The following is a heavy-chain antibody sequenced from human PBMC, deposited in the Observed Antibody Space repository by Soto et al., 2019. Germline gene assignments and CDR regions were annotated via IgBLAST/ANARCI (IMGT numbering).Heavy chain of an antibody. CDR2: ISSSSSTI. D-gene: IGHD3-3*01. Sequence: GGSLRLSCAASGFTFSSYSMNWVRQAPGKGLEWVSYISSSSSTIYYADSVKGRFTISRDNAKNSLYLQMNSLGAEDTAVYYCARDPRDFWSGYKAFDIWGQGTMVTVSS. J-gene: IGHJ3*02. CDR3: ARDPRDFWSGYKAFDI. V-gene: IGHV3-48*01. CDR1: GFTFSSYS.